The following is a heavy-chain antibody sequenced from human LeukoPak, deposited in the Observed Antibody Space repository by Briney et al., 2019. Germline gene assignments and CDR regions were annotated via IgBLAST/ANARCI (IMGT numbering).Heavy chain of an antibody. CDR3: ARGLVGSGSYYPSYFDY. CDR1: GFTFSTYS. CDR2: ISSTSTYI. Sequence: GGSLRLSCAASGFTFSTYSMNWVRQAPGKGLEWVSSISSTSTYIYYADSVKGRFTISRDNAKNSLYLQMNSLRAEDTAVYYCARGLVGSGSYYPSYFDYWGQGTLVTVSS. J-gene: IGHJ4*02. D-gene: IGHD3-10*01. V-gene: IGHV3-21*01.